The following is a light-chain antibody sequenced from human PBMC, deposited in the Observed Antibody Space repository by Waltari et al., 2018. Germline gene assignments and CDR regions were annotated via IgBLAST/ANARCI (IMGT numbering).Light chain of an antibody. J-gene: IGKJ1*01. Sequence: EIVMTQSPATLSVSPGERATLSCRASQTIDSNLVWYQQKPGQAPRLLICGASTRATSIPARFSGSGSGTEFTLTISSLQSEDFAVYYCQQYDNWPRTFGQGTKVEIK. V-gene: IGKV3-15*01. CDR1: QTIDSN. CDR3: QQYDNWPRT. CDR2: GAS.